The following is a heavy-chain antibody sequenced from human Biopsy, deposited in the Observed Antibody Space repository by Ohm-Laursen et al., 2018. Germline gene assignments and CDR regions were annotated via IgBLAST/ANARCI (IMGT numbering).Heavy chain of an antibody. CDR3: AIDRVPRRGVMPVYYYGMDV. V-gene: IGHV4-38-2*02. D-gene: IGHD2-21*01. CDR2: IYHSGST. J-gene: IGHJ6*02. Sequence: SDTLSLTCAVSGYSISSGYYWGWIRQPPGKGLEWIGSIYHSGSTYYNPSLKSRATISVDTSKNQFSLELSSVIPSDTAVYYCAIDRVPRRGVMPVYYYGMDVWGQGSTVTVSS. CDR1: GYSISSGYY.